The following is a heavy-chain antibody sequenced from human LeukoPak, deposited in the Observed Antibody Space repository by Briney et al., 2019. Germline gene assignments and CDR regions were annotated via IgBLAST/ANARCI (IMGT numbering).Heavy chain of an antibody. CDR1: GFTFSSYA. Sequence: GASLRLSCAASGFTFSSYAMSWVRQAPGKGLEWVSYISSSSSYANYADSVRGRFTISRDNAKNSLYLQMNSLRAEDTAVYYCARASRLPDYWGQGTLVTVSS. V-gene: IGHV3-21*05. CDR3: ARASRLPDY. J-gene: IGHJ4*02. CDR2: ISSSSSYA. D-gene: IGHD5-18*01.